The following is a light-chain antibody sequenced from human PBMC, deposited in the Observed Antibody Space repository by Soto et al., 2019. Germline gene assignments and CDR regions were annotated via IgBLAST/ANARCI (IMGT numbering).Light chain of an antibody. J-gene: IGKJ3*01. CDR1: QSVSSY. CDR2: GAS. Sequence: EIVFTHSPATLSVSPGERATLSCRASQSVSSYLAWYQQKPGQAPRLLIYGASTRATGIPDRFSGSGSGTEFTLTISSLQPEDFATYYCQQSYSTPPFTFGPGTKVDIK. CDR3: QQSYSTPPFT. V-gene: IGKV3-15*01.